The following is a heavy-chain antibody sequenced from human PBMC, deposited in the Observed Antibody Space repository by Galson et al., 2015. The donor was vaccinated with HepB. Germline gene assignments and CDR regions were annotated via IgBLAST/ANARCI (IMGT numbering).Heavy chain of an antibody. CDR3: AREGPHYYGSGWFDP. CDR1: GFTVSSNY. D-gene: IGHD3-10*01. J-gene: IGHJ5*02. CDR2: IYSGGNT. Sequence: SLRLSCAASGFTVSSNYMNWVRQAPGKGLEWVSVIYSGGNTYYADSVNGRFTISRDNSKNTLYLQMDGLRAEDTAVYYCAREGPHYYGSGWFDPWGQGTLVTVSS. V-gene: IGHV3-66*01.